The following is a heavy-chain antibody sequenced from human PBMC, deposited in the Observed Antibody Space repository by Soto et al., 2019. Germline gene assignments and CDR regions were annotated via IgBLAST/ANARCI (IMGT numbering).Heavy chain of an antibody. D-gene: IGHD3-22*01. CDR2: IDPNSGGT. Sequence: ASVKVSCKASGYTFTGYYMHWVRQAPGQGLERMGWIDPNSGGTNYAQKFQGRVTMTRDTSISTAYMELSRLRSDDTAVYYCARVGPARYYYDSSGHNWFDPWGQGTLGTVSS. CDR1: GYTFTGYY. J-gene: IGHJ5*02. CDR3: ARVGPARYYYDSSGHNWFDP. V-gene: IGHV1-2*02.